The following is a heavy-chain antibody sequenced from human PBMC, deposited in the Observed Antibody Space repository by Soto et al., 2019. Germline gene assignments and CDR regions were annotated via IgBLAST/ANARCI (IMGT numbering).Heavy chain of an antibody. CDR2: IYYSGST. V-gene: IGHV4-59*01. Sequence: SETLSLTCTVSGGSISSYYWSWIRQPPGKGLEWIGYIYYSGSTNYNPSLKSRVTISVDTSKNQFSLKLSSVTAADTAVYYCARDSIAAAGPKGYYYGMDVWGQGTTVTVSS. D-gene: IGHD6-13*01. CDR3: ARDSIAAAGPKGYYYGMDV. J-gene: IGHJ6*02. CDR1: GGSISSYY.